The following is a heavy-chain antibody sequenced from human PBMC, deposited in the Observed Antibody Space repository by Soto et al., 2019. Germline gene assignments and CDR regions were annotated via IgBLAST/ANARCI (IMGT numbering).Heavy chain of an antibody. CDR2: IIPIFGTA. D-gene: IGHD5-12*01. V-gene: IGHV1-69*06. Sequence: SVKVSCKASGGTFSSYAISWVRQAPGQGLEWMGGIIPIFGTANYAQKFQGRVTITADKSTSTAYMELSSLRSEDTAVYYCARPPSGGYDKGNYYYGMDVWGQGTTVTVSS. CDR3: ARPPSGGYDKGNYYYGMDV. J-gene: IGHJ6*02. CDR1: GGTFSSYA.